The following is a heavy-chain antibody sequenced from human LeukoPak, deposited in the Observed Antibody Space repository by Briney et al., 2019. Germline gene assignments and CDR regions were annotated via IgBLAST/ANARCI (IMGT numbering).Heavy chain of an antibody. CDR1: GGSVSSYY. J-gene: IGHJ4*02. V-gene: IGHV4-59*02. D-gene: IGHD3-3*01. Sequence: SETLSLTCTVSGGSVSSYYWRWIRQPPGKGLEWIGYIYYSGSTNYNPSLKSRVTISVDTSKNQFSLKLSSVTAADTAVYYCARDLRYYDFWSGYSDSGQGTLVTVSS. CDR3: ARDLRYYDFWSGYSD. CDR2: IYYSGST.